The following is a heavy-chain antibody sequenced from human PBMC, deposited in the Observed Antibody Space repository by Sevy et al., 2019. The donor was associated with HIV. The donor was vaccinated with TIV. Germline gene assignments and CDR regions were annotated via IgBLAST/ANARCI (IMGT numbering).Heavy chain of an antibody. Sequence: GGSLRLSFAASGFSFCTHAMHWVRQAPGKGLEWVAVISFDGSDKYYTDSVKGRFTISRDDSKKTLLLQVSSLRAEDTAVYYCARDAGYSTVWYPGYWGQGTLVTVSS. J-gene: IGHJ4*02. V-gene: IGHV3-30*03. CDR1: GFSFCTHA. CDR3: ARDAGYSTVWYPGY. D-gene: IGHD6-19*01. CDR2: ISFDGSDK.